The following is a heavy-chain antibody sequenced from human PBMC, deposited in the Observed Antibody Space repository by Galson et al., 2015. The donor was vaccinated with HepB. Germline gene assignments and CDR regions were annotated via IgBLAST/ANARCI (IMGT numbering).Heavy chain of an antibody. V-gene: IGHV1-2*02. CDR1: GYTFTSYA. CDR3: ARDVVPYYGLGMDV. CDR2: INPNSGGT. D-gene: IGHD3-10*01. Sequence: SVKVSCKASGYTFTSYAMHWVRQAPGQGLEWMGWINPNSGGTNYAQKFQGRVTMTRDTSISTAYMELSRLRSDDTAVYYCARDVVPYYGLGMDVWGKGTTVTVSS. J-gene: IGHJ6*04.